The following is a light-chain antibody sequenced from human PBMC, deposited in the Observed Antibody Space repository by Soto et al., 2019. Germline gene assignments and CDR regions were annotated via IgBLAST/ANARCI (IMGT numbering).Light chain of an antibody. CDR2: RNN. J-gene: IGLJ1*01. V-gene: IGLV1-47*01. CDR1: SSNIGNNY. Sequence: QSVLTQPPSTSGTPGQRVTISCSGSSSNIGNNYVYWYQQLPGTAPKLLIYRNNQRPSGVPDRFSGSKSGNTASLTISGLQAEDEADYYCSSYTAGGTIFGTGTKLTVL. CDR3: SSYTAGGTI.